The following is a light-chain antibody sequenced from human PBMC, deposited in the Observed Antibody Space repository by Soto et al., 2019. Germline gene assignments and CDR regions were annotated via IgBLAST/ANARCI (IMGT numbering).Light chain of an antibody. CDR2: GAS. CDR1: QSVSSSY. J-gene: IGKJ1*01. CDR3: QQYGSSPRT. Sequence: EIVLTQSPRTLSLSPGERATLSCRASQSVSSSYLAWYQQKPGQAPRLLIYGASSRATGIPDRFSGSGSGTDFTLTISSLEPEAFAVSYCQQYGSSPRTFGQGTKVDIK. V-gene: IGKV3-20*01.